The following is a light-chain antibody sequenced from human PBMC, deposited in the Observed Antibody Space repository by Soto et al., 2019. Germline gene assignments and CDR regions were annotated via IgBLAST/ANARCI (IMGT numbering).Light chain of an antibody. J-gene: IGKJ1*01. CDR1: QSINSW. CDR3: QQYHTYSPWT. V-gene: IGKV1-5*03. CDR2: KAS. Sequence: QMTQSPSTLSASVGDRVTITCRASQSINSWLAWYQQKPGKAPKLLIYKASSLESGVPSRFSGSGSGTEFTLTISSLQPDDFATYYCQQYHTYSPWTFGQGTKVEIK.